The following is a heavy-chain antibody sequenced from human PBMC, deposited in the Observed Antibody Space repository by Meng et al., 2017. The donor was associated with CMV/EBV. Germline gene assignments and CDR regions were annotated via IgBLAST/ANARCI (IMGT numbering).Heavy chain of an antibody. Sequence: GGSLRLSCAASGFAFSNYAMSWVRQAPGKGLEWASGIRGISGSGDTTYYADSVKGRFTISRDNSKNTLYLQMNSLRAEDTAVYYCAKTRDYYDTNSGYAGHRPSDYWGQGTLVTVSS. D-gene: IGHD3-22*01. CDR2: IRGISGSGDTT. CDR1: GFAFSNYA. V-gene: IGHV3-23*01. CDR3: AKTRDYYDTNSGYAGHRPSDY. J-gene: IGHJ4*02.